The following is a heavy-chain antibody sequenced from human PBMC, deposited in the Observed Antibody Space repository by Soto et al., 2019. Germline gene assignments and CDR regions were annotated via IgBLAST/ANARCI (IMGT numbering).Heavy chain of an antibody. V-gene: IGHV3-53*04. CDR2: IYSGGST. J-gene: IGHJ1*01. Sequence: EVQLVESGGGLVQPGGSLRLSCAASGFTVSSNYMSWVRQAPGKGLEWVSVIYSGGSTYYADSVKGRFTISRHNSTNTLYLQMNSLRAEDTAVYYCARGYSSGWYQYCQHWGQGTLVTVSS. CDR3: ARGYSSGWYQYCQH. D-gene: IGHD6-19*01. CDR1: GFTVSSNY.